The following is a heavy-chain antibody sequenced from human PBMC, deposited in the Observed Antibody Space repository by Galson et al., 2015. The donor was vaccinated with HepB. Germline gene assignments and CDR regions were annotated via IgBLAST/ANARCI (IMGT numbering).Heavy chain of an antibody. Sequence: SLRLSCAASGFTFRSYGMHWVRQAPGQGLEWVAVISYDGSNTYYADSVKGRFTISRDDSKSTLYLQVNSLRAEDTAVYYCAKDRSPYGSSWYLDYWGQGTLVTVSS. J-gene: IGHJ4*02. D-gene: IGHD6-13*01. CDR2: ISYDGSNT. CDR3: AKDRSPYGSSWYLDY. CDR1: GFTFRSYG. V-gene: IGHV3-30*18.